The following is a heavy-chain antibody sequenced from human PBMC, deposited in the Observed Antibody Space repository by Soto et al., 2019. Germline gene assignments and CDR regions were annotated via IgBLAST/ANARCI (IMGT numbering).Heavy chain of an antibody. V-gene: IGHV3-33*01. D-gene: IGHD6-6*01. J-gene: IGHJ4*02. CDR2: IWSDGSDK. Sequence: QVQLVESGGGVVQPGGSLRLSCATSGFTFSDSGMHWVRQAPGKGLEWVAVIWSDGSDKSYADSVEGRFTISRDNSKNKLYFKMKSLGAGGTAVYYCGRGNRYGRSAGWGGGFDYWGQGTLVTVSS. CDR3: GRGNRYGRSAGWGGGFDY. CDR1: GFTFSDSG.